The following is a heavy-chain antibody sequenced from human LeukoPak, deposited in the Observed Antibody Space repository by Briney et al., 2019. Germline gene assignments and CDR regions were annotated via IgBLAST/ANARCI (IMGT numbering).Heavy chain of an antibody. CDR1: GFTYSNYA. V-gene: IGHV3-23*01. CDR3: AKGLTYFDSGGSN. Sequence: QAGGSLRLSCGASGFTYSNYAMSWVRRAPGKGLEWVSAISGSGVTTYYADSVKGRFTISRDNSENTLFLQMNSLRADDTAVYYCAKGLTYFDSGGSNWGQGTLVTVSS. D-gene: IGHD3-22*01. CDR2: ISGSGVTT. J-gene: IGHJ4*02.